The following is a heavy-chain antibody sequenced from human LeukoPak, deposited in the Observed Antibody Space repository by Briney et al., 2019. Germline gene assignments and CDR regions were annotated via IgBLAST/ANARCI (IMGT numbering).Heavy chain of an antibody. D-gene: IGHD5-24*01. CDR3: ARSGWLQFDYFDY. CDR1: GGSISSYY. V-gene: IGHV4-59*01. J-gene: IGHJ4*02. CDR2: IYYSGST. Sequence: SETLSLTCTVSGGSISSYYWSWIRQPPGKGLEWIGYIYYSGSTNYNPSLKSRVTISVDTSKNQVSLRLRSVTAADTAVYYCARSGWLQFDYFDYWGQGILVTVSS.